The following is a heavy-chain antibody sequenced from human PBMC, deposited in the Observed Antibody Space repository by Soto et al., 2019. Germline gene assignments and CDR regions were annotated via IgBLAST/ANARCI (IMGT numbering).Heavy chain of an antibody. Sequence: EVQLLESGGGLVQPGGSLRLSCAASGFTFSSYAMSWVRQAPGKWLEWVSAISGSGGSTYYEDSVKGRFTISRDNSKHTLYLQMNSLRDEDTAVYYCAGGYSGIERAFDIWGHGTMVTVSS. CDR3: AGGYSGIERAFDI. D-gene: IGHD1-26*01. CDR2: ISGSGGST. J-gene: IGHJ3*02. CDR1: GFTFSSYA. V-gene: IGHV3-23*01.